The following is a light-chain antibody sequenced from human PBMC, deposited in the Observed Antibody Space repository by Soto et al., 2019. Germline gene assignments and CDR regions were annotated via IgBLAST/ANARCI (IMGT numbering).Light chain of an antibody. CDR1: QSVYSN. CDR2: GAS. Sequence: EILMTQSPATLSLSPGERATLSCRASQSVYSNLAWYQQRPGQPPRLLIYGASSRATGIPARFSGSGSGTDFTLTISSLQSEDFATYYCQQYNSFSPITFGQGTNLQI. CDR3: QQYNSFSPIT. V-gene: IGKV3-15*01. J-gene: IGKJ2*01.